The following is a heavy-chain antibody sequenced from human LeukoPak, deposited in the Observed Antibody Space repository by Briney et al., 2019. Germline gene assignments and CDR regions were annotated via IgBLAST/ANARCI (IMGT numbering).Heavy chain of an antibody. CDR3: ARGHQPPYYGMDV. Sequence: SVKVSCKASGGTFSSYTISWVRQAPGQGLERMGRIIPILGIANYAQKFQGRVTITADKSTSTAYMELSSLRSEDTAVFYCARGHQPPYYGMDVWGQGTTVTVSS. J-gene: IGHJ6*02. CDR2: IIPILGIA. V-gene: IGHV1-69*02. CDR1: GGTFSSYT.